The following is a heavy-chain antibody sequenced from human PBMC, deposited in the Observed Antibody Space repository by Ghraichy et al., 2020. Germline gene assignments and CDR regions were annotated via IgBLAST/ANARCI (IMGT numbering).Heavy chain of an antibody. CDR1: GYSFSSYE. V-gene: IGHV1-3*01. CDR2: IHPGKGRT. D-gene: IGHD1-1*01. J-gene: IGHJ5*02. Sequence: ASVKVSCKASGYSFSSYEMNWVRQAPGRGLEWVAWIHPGKGRTKFSENLQDRVAITSDISASTASMELRSLTSEDTGLYYCARSLESLAWATPGTWFDTWGQGTQVTVSS. CDR3: ARSLESLAWATPGTWFDT.